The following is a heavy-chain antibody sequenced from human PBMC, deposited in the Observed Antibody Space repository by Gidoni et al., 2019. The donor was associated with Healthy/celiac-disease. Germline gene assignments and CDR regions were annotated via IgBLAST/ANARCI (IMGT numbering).Heavy chain of an antibody. CDR3: AKANYYDSSGYYSY. J-gene: IGHJ4*02. CDR2: ISGSGGST. Sequence: SCAASVFTFSSYAMSWVRQAPGKGLEWVSAISGSGGSTYYADSVKGRFTISRDNSKNTLYLQMNSLRAEDTAVYYCAKANYYDSSGYYSYWGQGTLVTVSS. D-gene: IGHD3-22*01. V-gene: IGHV3-23*01. CDR1: VFTFSSYA.